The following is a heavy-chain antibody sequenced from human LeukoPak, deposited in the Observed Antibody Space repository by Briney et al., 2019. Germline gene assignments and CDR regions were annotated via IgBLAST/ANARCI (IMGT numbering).Heavy chain of an antibody. J-gene: IGHJ3*02. Sequence: ASVKVSCKASGYTFTNYYIHWVRQAPGQGLEWMGLINPGGDNTDYAQNFQGRVTMTRDTSTSTVYMGLSSLRSEDTAVYYCARGLQETLGWLKAFSAFDIWGQGTMVTVSS. CDR1: GYTFTNYY. CDR2: INPGGDNT. V-gene: IGHV1-46*01. CDR3: ARGLQETLGWLKAFSAFDI. D-gene: IGHD5-24*01.